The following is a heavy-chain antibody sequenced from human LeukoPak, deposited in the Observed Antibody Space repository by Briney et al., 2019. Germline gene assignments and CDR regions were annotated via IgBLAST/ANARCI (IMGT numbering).Heavy chain of an antibody. V-gene: IGHV4-31*03. CDR2: IYYSGSS. D-gene: IGHD5-24*01. Sequence: PSETLSLTCTVSGDSISSGSFHWSWIRQHPGKGREWIGYIYYSGSSYYNPSLESRVTISVDTSKNQFSLKLTSVTAADTAVYYCARGEMATTYYFDYWGQGTLVTVSS. CDR3: ARGEMATTYYFDY. CDR1: GDSISSGSFH. J-gene: IGHJ4*02.